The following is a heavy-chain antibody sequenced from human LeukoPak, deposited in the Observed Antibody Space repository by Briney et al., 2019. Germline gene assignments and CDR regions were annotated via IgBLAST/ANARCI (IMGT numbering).Heavy chain of an antibody. CDR2: ISAYNGNT. V-gene: IGHV1-18*01. CDR3: ARVSSIVVVVAASDY. D-gene: IGHD2-15*01. CDR1: GYTFTSYG. J-gene: IGHJ4*02. Sequence: ASVTVSCKASGYTFTSYGISWVRQAPGQGLEGMGWISAYNGNTNYAQKLQGRVTLTRHTSTRTAYTELRSLRSDDTAVYYCARVSSIVVVVAASDYWGQGTLVTVSS.